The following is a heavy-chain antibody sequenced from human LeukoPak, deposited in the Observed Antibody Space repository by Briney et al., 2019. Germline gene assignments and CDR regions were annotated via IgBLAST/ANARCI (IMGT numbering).Heavy chain of an antibody. V-gene: IGHV3-23*01. CDR2: ISGSGDGT. D-gene: IGHD5-24*01. J-gene: IGHJ4*02. CDR1: GFTFDNYA. CDR3: AKGGPQFFDY. Sequence: HPGGSLRLSCAASGFTFDNYAMIWVRQASGKGLEWVSVISGSGDGTDSTDSVKGRFTISRDNSKSTLYLQMNSLRVEDTAIYYCAKGGPQFFDYWGQGTLITVSS.